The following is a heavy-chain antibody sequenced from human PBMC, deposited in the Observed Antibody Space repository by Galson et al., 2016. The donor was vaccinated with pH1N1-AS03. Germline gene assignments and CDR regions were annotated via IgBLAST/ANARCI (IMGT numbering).Heavy chain of an antibody. CDR3: ARDLRAVADPY. CDR2: ISSRSSGK. D-gene: IGHD4-23*01. Sequence: SLRLSCAASGFTFSSYGMHWVRQAPGKGLEWVSHISSRSSGKYYADSVTGRFTVSRDDAENSLYLQMNSLRVEDTAVYFCARDLRAVADPYWGQGTLVTVSS. J-gene: IGHJ4*02. V-gene: IGHV3-48*01. CDR1: GFTFSSYG.